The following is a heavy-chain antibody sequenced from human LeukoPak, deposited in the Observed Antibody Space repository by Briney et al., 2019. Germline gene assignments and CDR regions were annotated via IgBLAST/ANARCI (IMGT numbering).Heavy chain of an antibody. J-gene: IGHJ3*02. D-gene: IGHD2-21*02. CDR1: GFTFSNYW. V-gene: IGHV3-23*01. CDR2: ISGSGGST. CDR3: AKTPLYCGGDCYPDAFDI. Sequence: GGSLRLSCAVSGFTFSNYWMSWVRQAPGKGLEWVSAISGSGGSTYYADSVKGRFTISRDNSKNTLYLQMNSLRAEDTAVYYCAKTPLYCGGDCYPDAFDIWGQGTMVTVSS.